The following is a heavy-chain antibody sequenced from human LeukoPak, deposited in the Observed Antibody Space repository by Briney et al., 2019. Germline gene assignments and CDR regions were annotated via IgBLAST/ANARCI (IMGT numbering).Heavy chain of an antibody. J-gene: IGHJ6*03. CDR2: ITARSQSI. V-gene: IGHV3-21*01. D-gene: IGHD3-10*01. Sequence: RSGGSLRLSCATSGFSFSTHDMNWVREAPGKGLEWVSSITARSQSIDYADSVKGRFAISRDDAKDSLFLQMDSLRVEDTAVYYCVREGSGSTHYMAVWGKGTTVTVSS. CDR3: VREGSGSTHYMAV. CDR1: GFSFSTHD.